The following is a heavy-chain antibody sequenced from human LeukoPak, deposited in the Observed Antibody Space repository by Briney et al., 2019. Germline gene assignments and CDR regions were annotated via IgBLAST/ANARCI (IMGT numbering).Heavy chain of an antibody. V-gene: IGHV4-34*01. Sequence: PSETLSLTCVVYGGSFNGHYRSWIRQPPGKGLEWIGEINHSGSTNYNPSLKSRVTISVDTSKNQFSLKLSSVTAADTAVYYCARHPWIPDYYYYYMDVWGKGTTVTVSS. CDR1: GGSFNGHY. J-gene: IGHJ6*03. D-gene: IGHD5-18*01. CDR2: INHSGST. CDR3: ARHPWIPDYYYYYMDV.